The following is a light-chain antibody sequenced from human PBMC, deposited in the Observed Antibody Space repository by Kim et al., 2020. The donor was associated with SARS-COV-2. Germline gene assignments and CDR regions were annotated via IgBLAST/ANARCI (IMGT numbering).Light chain of an antibody. CDR2: DSS. CDR1: QDIGKY. CDR3: QQYDDLPYT. J-gene: IGKJ2*01. Sequence: ASVGGRVTITCQASQDIGKYLNWYQQKPGKAPKLLICDSSNLETGVPSRFSGSGSGTHFTFTIASLQPEDIATYYCQQYDDLPYTFGQGTKLEI. V-gene: IGKV1-33*01.